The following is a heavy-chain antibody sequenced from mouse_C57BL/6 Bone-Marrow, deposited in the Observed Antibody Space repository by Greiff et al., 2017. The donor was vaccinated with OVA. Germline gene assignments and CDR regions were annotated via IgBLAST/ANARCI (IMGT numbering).Heavy chain of an antibody. J-gene: IGHJ2*01. D-gene: IGHD2-2*01. Sequence: EVNVVESGEGLVKPGGSLKLSCAASGFTFSSYAMSWVRQTPEKRLEWVAYISSGGDYIYYADTVKGRFTISRDNARNTLYLQMSSLKSEDTAMYYCTRDQGYDGGRGLDYWGQGTTLTVSS. V-gene: IGHV5-9-1*02. CDR1: GFTFSSYA. CDR2: ISSGGDYI. CDR3: TRDQGYDGGRGLDY.